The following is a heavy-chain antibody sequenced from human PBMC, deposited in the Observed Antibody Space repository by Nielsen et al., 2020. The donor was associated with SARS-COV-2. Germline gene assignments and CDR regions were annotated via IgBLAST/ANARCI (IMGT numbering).Heavy chain of an antibody. V-gene: IGHV1-3*01. CDR1: RYTFTSFA. CDR3: ARITPSSGWDY. J-gene: IGHJ4*02. Sequence: ASVKVSCKASRYTFTSFAIHWVRQAPGQSLEWMGWINAGNGNTKYSQKFQSRVTMTRDTSANTAYMELSSLSSEDTAVYYCARITPSSGWDYWGQGTLVTVSS. CDR2: INAGNGNT. D-gene: IGHD6-19*01.